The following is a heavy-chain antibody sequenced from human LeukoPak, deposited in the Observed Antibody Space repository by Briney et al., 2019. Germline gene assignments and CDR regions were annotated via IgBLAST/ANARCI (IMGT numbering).Heavy chain of an antibody. D-gene: IGHD1-7*01. CDR2: ISHDGSLK. V-gene: IGHV3-30*18. CDR3: AKDFKGGELRDDFFDF. CDR1: GFTFSSYG. Sequence: GGSLRLSCAASGFTFSSYGMHWVRQAPGKGLEWVAVISHDGSLKYFADSVKGRFTISRDNSKSTLFLQMNSLRVEDTAVYYCAKDFKGGELRDDFFDFWGQGTLVTVSS. J-gene: IGHJ4*02.